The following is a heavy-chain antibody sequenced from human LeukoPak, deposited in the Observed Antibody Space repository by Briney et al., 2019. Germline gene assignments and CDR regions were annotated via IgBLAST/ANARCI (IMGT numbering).Heavy chain of an antibody. Sequence: PSETLSLTCAVYGGSFSGYYWSWIRQPPGKGLEWIGEINHSGSTNYNPSLKSRVTISVDTSKNQFSLKLSSVTAADTAVYYCARGPWGTSRYYYYMDVWGKGTTVTVSS. CDR3: ARGPWGTSRYYYYMDV. V-gene: IGHV4-34*01. CDR2: INHSGST. J-gene: IGHJ6*03. D-gene: IGHD3-16*01. CDR1: GGSFSGYY.